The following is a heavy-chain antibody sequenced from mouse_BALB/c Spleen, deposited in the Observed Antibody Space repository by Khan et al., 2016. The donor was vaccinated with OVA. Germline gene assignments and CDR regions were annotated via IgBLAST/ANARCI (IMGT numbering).Heavy chain of an antibody. CDR1: GYSFTGYN. CDR2: LDPYYGGI. V-gene: IGHV1-39*01. J-gene: IGHJ1*01. CDR3: ARSTWYFDV. Sequence: VQLQQSGPELVKPGASVKISCKASGYSFTGYNMNWVKQSNGKSLEWIGNLDPYYGGISYNQKFKGKATLTVDQSSNTAYMQLKSLTTEDSAVYYCARSTWYFDVWGAGTTVTVSS.